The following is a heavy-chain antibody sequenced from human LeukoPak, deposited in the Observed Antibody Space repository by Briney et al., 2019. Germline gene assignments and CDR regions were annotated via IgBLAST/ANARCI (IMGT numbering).Heavy chain of an antibody. CDR1: GFTFSRYA. Sequence: GGSLRLSCAASGFTFSRYAMSWVRQAPGKGLEWVSAISESGSGTYYADSVKGRFTISRDNSKDTLSLQMNSLRAEDTAVYYCAKDIAQGYTFGSIEQDYWGQGTLVTVSS. CDR2: ISESGSGT. J-gene: IGHJ4*02. D-gene: IGHD5-18*01. CDR3: AKDIAQGYTFGSIEQDY. V-gene: IGHV3-23*01.